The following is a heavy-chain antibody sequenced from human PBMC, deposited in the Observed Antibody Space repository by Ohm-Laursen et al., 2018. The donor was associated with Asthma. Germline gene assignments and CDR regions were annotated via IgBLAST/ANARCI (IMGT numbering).Heavy chain of an antibody. CDR1: GYTLTTYH. J-gene: IGHJ4*02. Sequence: ASVKVSCKASGYTLTTYHLHWVRQAPGQGLEWMGIINPSGGSATNAQKFQGRVTMTRDTSTSTVYMELSSLRSEDTAVYYCARDSGGYSSSYDIDYWGQGTLVTVSS. V-gene: IGHV1-46*01. CDR3: ARDSGGYSSSYDIDY. D-gene: IGHD6-13*01. CDR2: INPSGGSA.